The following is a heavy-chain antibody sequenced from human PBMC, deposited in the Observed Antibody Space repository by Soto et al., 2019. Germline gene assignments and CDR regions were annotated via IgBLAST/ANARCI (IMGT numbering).Heavy chain of an antibody. J-gene: IGHJ4*02. D-gene: IGHD2-21*01. CDR1: GFPFSDYY. CDR3: ARDIASSSTNYFDS. V-gene: IGHV3-11*06. Sequence: GGSLRLSCEASGFPFSDYYMSWIRQAPGKGLEWLAYISGGSDYTNSAQSVKGRFTISRDNARASLFLQMDDLRVDDTAMYYCARDIASSSTNYFDSWGQGTLVTVSS. CDR2: ISGGSDYT.